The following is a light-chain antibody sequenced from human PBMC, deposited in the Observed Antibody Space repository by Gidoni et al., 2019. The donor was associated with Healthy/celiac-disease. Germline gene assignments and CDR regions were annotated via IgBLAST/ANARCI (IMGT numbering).Light chain of an antibody. CDR3: QQSYSTPFT. V-gene: IGKV1-39*01. Sequence: DIQMTQSPSSLSASVGDSVTITCRASQSIISYLNWYQQKPGKAPKLLIYAASILQSGVPSRFSGSGSGTDFTLTISSLQPEDFATYYCQQSYSTPFTFGPGTKVDIK. J-gene: IGKJ3*01. CDR2: AAS. CDR1: QSIISY.